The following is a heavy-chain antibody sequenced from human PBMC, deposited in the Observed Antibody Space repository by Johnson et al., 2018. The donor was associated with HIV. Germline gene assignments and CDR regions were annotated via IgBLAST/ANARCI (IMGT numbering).Heavy chain of an antibody. CDR2: ISGSGGST. J-gene: IGHJ3*02. D-gene: IGHD3-3*01. V-gene: IGHV3-23*04. CDR1: GFTFSSYA. Sequence: VQLVESGGGVVQPGRSLRLSCAASGFTFSSYAMSWVRQAPGKGLEWVSAISGSGGSTYYADSVKGRFTISRDNSKNTLYLQMNSLRAEDMAVYYCARTGRRFDAFDIWGQGTVVTVSS. CDR3: ARTGRRFDAFDI.